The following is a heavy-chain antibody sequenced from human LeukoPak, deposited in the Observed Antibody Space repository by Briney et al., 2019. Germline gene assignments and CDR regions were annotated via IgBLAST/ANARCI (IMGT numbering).Heavy chain of an antibody. CDR3: AKEAILRYCSSTSSYMGTAYYMDV. Sequence: PGGSLRLSCAASGFTFSSYGMHWVRQAPGKGLEWVAFIRYDGSNKYYADSVKGRFTISRDNSKNTLYLQMNSLRAVDTAVYYCAKEAILRYCSSTSSYMGTAYYMDVWGKGTTVTVSS. CDR1: GFTFSSYG. D-gene: IGHD2-2*02. CDR2: IRYDGSNK. V-gene: IGHV3-30*02. J-gene: IGHJ6*03.